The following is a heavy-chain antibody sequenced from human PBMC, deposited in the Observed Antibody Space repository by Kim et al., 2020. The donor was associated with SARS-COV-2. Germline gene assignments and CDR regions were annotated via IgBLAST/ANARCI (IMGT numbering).Heavy chain of an antibody. V-gene: IGHV3-21*01. CDR3: AGIELSYSGMDV. Sequence: YYADSVKGRTTSSSDNAKNSLYLQMNSLRAEDTAVYYWAGIELSYSGMDVWGQGTTVTVSS. D-gene: IGHD1-1*01. J-gene: IGHJ6*02.